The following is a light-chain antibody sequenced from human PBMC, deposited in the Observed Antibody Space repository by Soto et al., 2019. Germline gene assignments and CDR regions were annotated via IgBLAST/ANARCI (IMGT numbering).Light chain of an antibody. V-gene: IGKV3-15*01. CDR3: QQYNNRPPWT. J-gene: IGKJ1*01. CDR2: GAS. CDR1: QSVNNN. Sequence: EIVMTQSPPTLSLSPGERATLSCSASQSVNNNLAWYQQRPGQPPRLLIYGASTRATGIAARFSGSGSGTEVAPNIHRLQSEDVAVNYCQQYNNRPPWTFGQGTKVEIK.